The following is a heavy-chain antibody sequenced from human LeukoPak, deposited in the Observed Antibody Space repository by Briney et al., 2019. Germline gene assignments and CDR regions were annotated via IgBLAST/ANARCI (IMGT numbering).Heavy chain of an antibody. CDR3: ARERMDWGFDY. J-gene: IGHJ4*02. D-gene: IGHD3/OR15-3a*01. CDR1: GGSINNNIHY. CDR2: IYYSGST. V-gene: IGHV4-61*05. Sequence: PSETLSLTCTVSGGSINNNIHYWGWIRQPPGKGLEWIGYIYYSGSTNYNPSLKSRVTISVDTSKNQFSLELKSVTAADTAVYFCARERMDWGFDYWGQGTLVTVSS.